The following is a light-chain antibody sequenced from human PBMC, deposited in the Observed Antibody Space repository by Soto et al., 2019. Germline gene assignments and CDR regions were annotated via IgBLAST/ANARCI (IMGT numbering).Light chain of an antibody. J-gene: IGKJ5*01. Sequence: VISHPPPTLLVTHGDSGSISCSSTHSLLHSNGYNYLDWYLQKPGQSPQLLIYLGSNRASGVPDRFSGSGSGTDFTLKISRVEAEDVGVYSCMQARKTINFCQGTRLEIK. V-gene: IGKV2-28*01. CDR1: HSLLHSNGYNY. CDR3: MQARKTIN. CDR2: LGS.